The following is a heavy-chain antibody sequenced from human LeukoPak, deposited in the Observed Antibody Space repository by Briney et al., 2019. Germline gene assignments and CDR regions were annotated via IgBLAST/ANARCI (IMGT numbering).Heavy chain of an antibody. CDR3: ARGLNRYFTTVTPLGDY. V-gene: IGHV3-33*08. J-gene: IGHJ4*02. Sequence: GGSRRLSCAASGFTFSSYGMHWGGQAPGKGLEWVAVIWYGGSNKYYADSVKGRFTISRDTSNNTLYLQMNSLRVDDTAVYYCARGLNRYFTTVTPLGDYWGQGTLVTVSS. CDR2: IWYGGSNK. D-gene: IGHD4-17*01. CDR1: GFTFSSYG.